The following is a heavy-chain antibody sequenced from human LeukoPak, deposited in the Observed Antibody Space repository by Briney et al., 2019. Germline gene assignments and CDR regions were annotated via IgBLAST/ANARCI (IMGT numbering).Heavy chain of an antibody. Sequence: SETLSLTCTVSGGSISSYYWSWIRQPAGKGLEWIGRIYTSGSTNYNPSLKSRVTMSVDTSKNQFSLKLSSVTAADTAVYYCARGPIMVSDIVVGTYYYYYYGMDVWGQGTTVTVSS. V-gene: IGHV4-4*07. CDR3: ARGPIMVSDIVVGTYYYYYYGMDV. CDR1: GGSISSYY. CDR2: IYTSGST. J-gene: IGHJ6*02. D-gene: IGHD2-21*01.